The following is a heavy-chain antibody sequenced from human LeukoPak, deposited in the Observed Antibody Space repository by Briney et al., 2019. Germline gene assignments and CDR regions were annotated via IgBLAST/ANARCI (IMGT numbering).Heavy chain of an antibody. V-gene: IGHV3-23*01. Sequence: PGGSLRLSCAASGFTFSSYAMSWVRQAPGKGLEWVLAISGSGGSTYYADSVKGRFTISRDNSKNTLYLQMSSLRAEDTAVYYCAKPEEIGYCSSTSCRDYWGQGTLVTVSS. CDR2: ISGSGGST. D-gene: IGHD2-2*01. J-gene: IGHJ4*02. CDR3: AKPEEIGYCSSTSCRDY. CDR1: GFTFSSYA.